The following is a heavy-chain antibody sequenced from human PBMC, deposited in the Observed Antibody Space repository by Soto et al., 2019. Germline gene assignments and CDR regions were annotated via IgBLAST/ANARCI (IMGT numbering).Heavy chain of an antibody. CDR2: ISGSGGTT. CDR1: GFSFSSYA. V-gene: IGHV3-23*01. CDR3: AKDLGYTSSWYYALHI. J-gene: IGHJ3*02. Sequence: EVQLLESGGGLVQPGGSLRLSCVGSGFSFSSYAIHWVRQAPGQGLEWVSAISGSGGTTFYADSVKGRFTISRDNSKNTLYLQVNSLRAEDTAAYYCAKDLGYTSSWYYALHIWGQGTMGTVS. D-gene: IGHD6-13*01.